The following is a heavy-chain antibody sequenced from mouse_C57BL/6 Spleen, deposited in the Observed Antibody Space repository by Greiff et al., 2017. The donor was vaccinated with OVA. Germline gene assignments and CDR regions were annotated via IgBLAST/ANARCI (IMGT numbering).Heavy chain of an antibody. CDR2: FYPGSGSI. CDR1: GYTFTEYT. D-gene: IGHD1-1*01. J-gene: IGHJ2*01. CDR3: ARPHYYVISSYFDY. Sequence: VQLQQSGAELVKPGASVKLSCKASGYTFTEYTIHWVKQRSGQGLERCGWFYPGSGSIKYNEKFKDKATLTADKSTSTVYMERSRLTSEDSAVYFCARPHYYVISSYFDYWGQGTTLTVSS. V-gene: IGHV1-62-2*01.